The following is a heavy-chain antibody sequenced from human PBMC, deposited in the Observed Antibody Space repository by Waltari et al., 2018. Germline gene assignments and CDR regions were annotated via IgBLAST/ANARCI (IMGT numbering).Heavy chain of an antibody. Sequence: EVQLVESGGGLVQPGRSLRLSCLASGFIFENYSLRWVRQAPGKGLEWVGFIRSKAYGGTADYAATVRGRFTISRDDSRNFVDLQMDNLKSEDTAIYFCTRGGSGGYEDYWGQGTLVTVYS. CDR3: TRGGSGGYEDY. CDR2: IRSKAYGGTA. V-gene: IGHV3-49*04. D-gene: IGHD3-10*01. J-gene: IGHJ4*02. CDR1: GFIFENYS.